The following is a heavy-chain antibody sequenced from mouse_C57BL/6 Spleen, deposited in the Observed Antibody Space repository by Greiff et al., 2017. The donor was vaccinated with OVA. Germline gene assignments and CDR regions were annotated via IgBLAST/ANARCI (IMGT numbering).Heavy chain of an antibody. V-gene: IGHV3-6*01. J-gene: IGHJ3*01. CDR3: ARERGSSGFAY. CDR2: ISYDGSN. Sequence: ESGPGLVKPSQSLSLTCSVTGYSITSGYYWNWIRQFPGNKLEWMGYISYDGSNNYNPSLKNRISITRDTSKNQFFLKLNSVTTEDTATYYCARERGSSGFAYWGQGTLVTVSA. D-gene: IGHD1-1*01. CDR1: GYSITSGYY.